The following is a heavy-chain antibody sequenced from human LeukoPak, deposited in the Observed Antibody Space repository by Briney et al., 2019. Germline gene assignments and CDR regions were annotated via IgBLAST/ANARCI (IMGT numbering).Heavy chain of an antibody. V-gene: IGHV4-59*01. D-gene: IGHD6-6*01. CDR3: ARLYSSSSGFDY. CDR2: IYYSGST. Sequence: SETLSLTCTVSGGSISSYYWSWIRQPPGKGLEWIGYIYYSGSTNYSPSLKSRVTISVDTSKNQFSLKLSSVTAADTAVYYCARLYSSSSGFDYWGQGTLVTVSS. J-gene: IGHJ4*02. CDR1: GGSISSYY.